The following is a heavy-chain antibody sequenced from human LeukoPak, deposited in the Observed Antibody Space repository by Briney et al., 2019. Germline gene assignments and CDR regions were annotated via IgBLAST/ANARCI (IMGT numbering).Heavy chain of an antibody. J-gene: IGHJ4*02. V-gene: IGHV4-61*02. CDR3: ARGGCSGGSCYVDY. D-gene: IGHD2-15*01. CDR2: IYTSGST. CDR1: GGSISSGSYY. Sequence: PSQTLSLTCTVSGGSISSGSYYWSWIRQPAGKGLGWIGRIYTSGSTNYNPSLKSRVTISVDTSKNQFSLKLSSVTAADTAVYYCARGGCSGGSCYVDYWGQGTLVTVSS.